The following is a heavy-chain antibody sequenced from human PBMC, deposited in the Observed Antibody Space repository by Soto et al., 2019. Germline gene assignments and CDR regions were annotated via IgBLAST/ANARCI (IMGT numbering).Heavy chain of an antibody. CDR2: IYHSGST. D-gene: IGHD4-17*01. CDR1: GGSISSSNW. V-gene: IGHV4-4*02. J-gene: IGHJ5*02. CDR3: ARVRRTMTTVTGKTFDP. Sequence: QVQLQESGPGLVKPSGTLSLTCAVSGGSISSSNWWSWVRQPPGKGLEWIGEIYHSGSTNYNPSLKSRVTISVDKSKNQFSLKLSSVTAADTTVYYCARVRRTMTTVTGKTFDPWGQGTLVTVSS.